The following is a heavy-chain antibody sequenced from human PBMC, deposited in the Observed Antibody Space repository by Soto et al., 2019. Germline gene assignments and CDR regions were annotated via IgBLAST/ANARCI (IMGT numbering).Heavy chain of an antibody. V-gene: IGHV1-46*01. D-gene: IGHD2-15*01. J-gene: IGHJ4*02. Sequence: QVQLVQSGAEVKKPGASVKVSCKASGYTFTSYYMHWVRQAPGQGLEWMGIINPSGGSTSYGQKFHGRVTMTRDTSTSSVYMELGSLSTEDTAVYYCARVYCSGGSCYGIDYWCQGTLVTVSS. CDR1: GYTFTSYY. CDR3: ARVYCSGGSCYGIDY. CDR2: INPSGGST.